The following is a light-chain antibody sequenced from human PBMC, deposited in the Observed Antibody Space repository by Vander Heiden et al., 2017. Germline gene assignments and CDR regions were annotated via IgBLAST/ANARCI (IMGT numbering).Light chain of an antibody. CDR2: YTS. CDR3: LQTGSIPFT. Sequence: EIVLTQSPEFQSVTPKERVTITCRASQSINQNLSWYQHKPHQSPRLLIRYTSQSLSGVPSRFSGSGSGTDFTLTIKRLEAEDAAAYYCLQTGSIPFTFGQGTRLEIK. V-gene: IGKV6D-21*02. CDR1: QSINQN. J-gene: IGKJ2*01.